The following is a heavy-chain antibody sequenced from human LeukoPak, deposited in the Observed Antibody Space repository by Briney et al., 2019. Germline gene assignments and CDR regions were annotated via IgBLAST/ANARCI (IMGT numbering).Heavy chain of an antibody. Sequence: GGSLRLSCEASGFTFNNYAMNWVRQAPGKVLEWVSTISGSGGSTYYADSVKGRFTISRDNSENTLSLQMNSLRSEDTAVYYCARSIFTFDYYDFYYMDVWGRGTTVTVSS. CDR3: ARSIFTFDYYDFYYMDV. D-gene: IGHD2-21*01. CDR1: GFTFNNYA. V-gene: IGHV3-23*01. CDR2: ISGSGGST. J-gene: IGHJ6*03.